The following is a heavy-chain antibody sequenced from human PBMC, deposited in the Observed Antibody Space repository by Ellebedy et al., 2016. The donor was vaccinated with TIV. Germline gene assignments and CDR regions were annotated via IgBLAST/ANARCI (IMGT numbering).Heavy chain of an antibody. Sequence: SETLSLTCTVSGDSISSGDYHWSWIRQSPGKGLEWIRYIYHSGSIDYNPSLKSRVTISADTSKNQFSLRLSSVTATASGVYYCVRGCSVSCYYYWALDVWGQGATVTVSS. CDR2: IYHSGSI. CDR3: VRGCSVSCYYYWALDV. J-gene: IGHJ6*02. V-gene: IGHV4-30-4*01. D-gene: IGHD2-15*01. CDR1: GDSISSGDYH.